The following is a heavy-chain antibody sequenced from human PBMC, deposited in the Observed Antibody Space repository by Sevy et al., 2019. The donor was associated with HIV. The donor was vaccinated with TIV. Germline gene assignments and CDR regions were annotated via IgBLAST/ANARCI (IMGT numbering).Heavy chain of an antibody. CDR3: ARSLGSGGYYPMGFSEKKGGIDY. V-gene: IGHV1-3*01. Sequence: ASVKVSCKASGYTFTSYAMHWVRQAPGQRLEWMGWINAGNGNTKYSQKFQGRVTITRDTSAGTAYMELGSLRSEDTAVYYCARSLGSGGYYPMGFSEKKGGIDYWGQGTLVTVSS. CDR1: GYTFTSYA. D-gene: IGHD3-22*01. CDR2: INAGNGNT. J-gene: IGHJ4*02.